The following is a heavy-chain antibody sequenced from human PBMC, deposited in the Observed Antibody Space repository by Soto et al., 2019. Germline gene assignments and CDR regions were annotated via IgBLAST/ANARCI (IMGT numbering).Heavy chain of an antibody. CDR2: IYYSGST. V-gene: IGHV4-59*01. CDR1: GGSISSYY. Sequence: SETLSLTCTVSGGSISSYYWSWIRQPPGKGLEWIGYIYYSGSTNYNPSLKSRVTISVDTSKNQFSLKLSSVTAADTAVYYCARTLTGPNRYGMDVWGQGTTVTVYS. J-gene: IGHJ6*02. CDR3: ARTLTGPNRYGMDV. D-gene: IGHD1-7*01.